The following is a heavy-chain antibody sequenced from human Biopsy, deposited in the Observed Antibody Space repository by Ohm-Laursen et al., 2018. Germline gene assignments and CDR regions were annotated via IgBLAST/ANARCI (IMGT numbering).Heavy chain of an antibody. CDR3: ASATNRTGWPYYYFYGMDV. D-gene: IGHD6-19*01. Sequence: SDTLSLTWTVSGCSISSDYWSWIRQTPGKGLEWIGYIYYSGTTNYNPSLKSRVTISVDTSKNQFSLRLNSVTAADTAVYYCASATNRTGWPYYYFYGMDVWAQGTAVPVS. CDR2: IYYSGTT. J-gene: IGHJ6*02. CDR1: GCSISSDY. V-gene: IGHV4-59*07.